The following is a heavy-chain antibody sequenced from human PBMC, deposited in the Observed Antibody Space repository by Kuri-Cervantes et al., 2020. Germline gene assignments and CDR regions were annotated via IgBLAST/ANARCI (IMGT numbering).Heavy chain of an antibody. D-gene: IGHD4-23*01. CDR2: ISYDGSNK. CDR1: GFTFSSYA. Sequence: GGSLRLSCAASGFTFSSYAMSWVRQAPGKGLEWVAVISYDGSNKYHADSVKGRFTISRDNSKNTLYLQMNSLKTEDTAVYYCTTDLSTVVTHNNDYWGQGTLVTVSS. CDR3: TTDLSTVVTHNNDY. V-gene: IGHV3-30*03. J-gene: IGHJ4*02.